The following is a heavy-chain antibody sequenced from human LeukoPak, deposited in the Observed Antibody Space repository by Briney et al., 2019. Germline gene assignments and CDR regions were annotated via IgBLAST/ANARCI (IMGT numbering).Heavy chain of an antibody. J-gene: IGHJ5*02. V-gene: IGHV4-59*11. CDR3: AREPILYCSGGSCYSAWFDP. CDR1: GGPISSHY. CDR2: IYYSGST. Sequence: SETLSLTCTVSGGPISSHYWSWIRQPPGKGLEWIGYIYYSGSTNYNPSLKSRVTISVDTSKNQFSLKLSSVTAADTAVYYCAREPILYCSGGSCYSAWFDPWGQGTLVTVSS. D-gene: IGHD2-15*01.